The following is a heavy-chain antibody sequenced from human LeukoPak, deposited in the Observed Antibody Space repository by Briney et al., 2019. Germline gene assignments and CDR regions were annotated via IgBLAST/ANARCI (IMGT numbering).Heavy chain of an antibody. CDR2: IYHSGST. Sequence: PSETLSLTCTVSGGSISSGGYYWSWIRQPPGKGLEWIGYIYHSGSTYYNPSLKSRVTISVDRSKNQFSLKLSSVTAADTAEYYCAREAVNGNWFDPWGQGTLVTVSS. J-gene: IGHJ5*02. CDR1: GGSISSGGYY. V-gene: IGHV4-30-2*01. D-gene: IGHD3-9*01. CDR3: AREAVNGNWFDP.